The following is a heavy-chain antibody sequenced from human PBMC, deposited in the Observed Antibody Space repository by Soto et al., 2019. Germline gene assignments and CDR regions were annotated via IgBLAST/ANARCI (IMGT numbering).Heavy chain of an antibody. Sequence: QAQLVESGGDVVQPGTSLRLSCAVSGFIFNRYGMHWVRQAPGKGLEWVAVIWHDGSKKLYADSVRGRFTISRDDSKNTLFLQMNSLGVDDTAVYYCARDADGHDGTGGGIDVWGQGTTVTASS. CDR3: ARDADGHDGTGGGIDV. J-gene: IGHJ6*02. D-gene: IGHD3-10*01. V-gene: IGHV3-33*01. CDR1: GFIFNRYG. CDR2: IWHDGSKK.